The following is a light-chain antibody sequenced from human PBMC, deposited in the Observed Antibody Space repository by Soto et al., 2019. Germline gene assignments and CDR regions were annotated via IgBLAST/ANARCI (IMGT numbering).Light chain of an antibody. CDR1: QSVLYSSNNNNY. J-gene: IGKJ3*01. CDR3: QQYYSTPFT. CDR2: WAS. Sequence: DIVMTQSPDSLAVILGERASINCKSSQSVLYSSNNNNYLAWYQQKPGQPPKLLIYWASTRESGVPDRFSGSGSGTDFTLTISSLQAEDVALYYCQQYYSTPFTFGPGTKVDIK. V-gene: IGKV4-1*01.